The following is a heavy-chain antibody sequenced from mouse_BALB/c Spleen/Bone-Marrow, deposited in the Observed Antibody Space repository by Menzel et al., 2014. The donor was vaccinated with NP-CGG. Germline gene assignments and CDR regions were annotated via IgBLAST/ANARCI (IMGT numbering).Heavy chain of an antibody. Sequence: EVKLVESGGGLVQPGGSLRLSCATSGFTFTDYYMSWVRQPPGKALEWLGFIRNKANGYTTEYSASVKGRFTISRDNSQSILYLQMNTLRAEDSATYYCARGKVYYDYDEGYFDYWGQGTTLTVSS. D-gene: IGHD2-4*01. V-gene: IGHV7-3*02. CDR3: ARGKVYYDYDEGYFDY. CDR1: GFTFTDYY. J-gene: IGHJ2*01. CDR2: IRNKANGYTT.